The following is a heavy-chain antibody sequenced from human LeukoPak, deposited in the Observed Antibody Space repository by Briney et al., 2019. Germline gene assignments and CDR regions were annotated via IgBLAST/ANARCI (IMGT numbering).Heavy chain of an antibody. J-gene: IGHJ4*02. D-gene: IGHD2-2*01. V-gene: IGHV3-48*04. CDR3: ARDRGCSSTSCYSDY. CDR2: ISSSSNTI. CDR1: GFTFSSYS. Sequence: GGSLRLSCAASGFTFSSYSMNWVRQAPGKGLEWVSYISSSSNTIYYADSVKGRFTISRDNAKNSLYLQMNSLRAEDTAVYYCARDRGCSSTSCYSDYWGQGTLVTVSS.